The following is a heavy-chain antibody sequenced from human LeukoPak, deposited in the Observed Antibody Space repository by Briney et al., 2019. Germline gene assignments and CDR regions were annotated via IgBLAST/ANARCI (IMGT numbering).Heavy chain of an antibody. CDR3: ARDSSGYYYGLDY. CDR1: GGTFSSYA. J-gene: IGHJ4*02. D-gene: IGHD3-22*01. V-gene: IGHV1-69*13. CDR2: IIPIFGTA. Sequence: SVKVSCKASGGTFSSYAISWVRQAPGQGLEWMGGIIPIFGTANYAQKFQGRVTITADESTSTAYMELSSLRSEDTAVYYCARDSSGYYYGLDYWGQGTPVTVSS.